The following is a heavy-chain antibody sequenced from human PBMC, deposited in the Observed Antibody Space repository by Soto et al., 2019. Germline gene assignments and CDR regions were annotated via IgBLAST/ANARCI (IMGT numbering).Heavy chain of an antibody. V-gene: IGHV4-34*01. CDR1: GGSFSGYY. D-gene: IGHD3-3*01. CDR3: ATRITVFGLLIPPFDP. Sequence: SETLSLTCAVYGGSFSGYYWSWIRQPPGKGLEWIGEINHTGGTHYNPSLKSRVTMSVDTSKNQFSLRLSSVTAADTAIYYCATRITVFGLLIPPFDPWGQGTKVTVSS. CDR2: INHTGGT. J-gene: IGHJ5*02.